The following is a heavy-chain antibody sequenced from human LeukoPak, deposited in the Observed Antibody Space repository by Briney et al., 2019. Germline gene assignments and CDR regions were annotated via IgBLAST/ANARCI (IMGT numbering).Heavy chain of an antibody. CDR3: AIGWCGSGILNWFDP. V-gene: IGHV1-46*02. J-gene: IGHJ5*02. D-gene: IGHD3-10*01. CDR1: GYTFNKYY. Sequence: ASVTVSCKASGYTFNKYYIHWAGQAPGQGLEWMGIINPSGGTTSYAQKFRGRVTMTRDTSTSTVYMELSSLTSEDTAIYYCAIGWCGSGILNWFDPWGQGTLVTVSS. CDR2: INPSGGTT.